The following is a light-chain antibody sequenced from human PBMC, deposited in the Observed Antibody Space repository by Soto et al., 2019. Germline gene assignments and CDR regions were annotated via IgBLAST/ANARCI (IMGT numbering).Light chain of an antibody. V-gene: IGKV3-15*01. Sequence: EVVMTQSPATLSVSPGDRATLSCRASQSVSSDLAWHQQKPGQAPRLLIYGASTRATGIPARFNGSGSGTEFTHTISSLQSEDFAVYYCQHYNNWPFTFGQGTNLETK. CDR1: QSVSSD. CDR3: QHYNNWPFT. CDR2: GAS. J-gene: IGKJ2*01.